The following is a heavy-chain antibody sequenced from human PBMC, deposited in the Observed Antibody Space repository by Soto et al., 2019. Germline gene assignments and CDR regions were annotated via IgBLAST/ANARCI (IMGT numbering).Heavy chain of an antibody. Sequence: TSVKLSCKASGDTFTSYGISWVRQAPGQGLEWMGWISAYNGNTNYAQKLQGRVTMTTDTSTSTAYMELRSLRSDDTAVYYCASGWFGEFVYYFDYWGQGTLVTVSS. D-gene: IGHD3-10*01. V-gene: IGHV1-18*01. J-gene: IGHJ4*02. CDR3: ASGWFGEFVYYFDY. CDR2: ISAYNGNT. CDR1: GDTFTSYG.